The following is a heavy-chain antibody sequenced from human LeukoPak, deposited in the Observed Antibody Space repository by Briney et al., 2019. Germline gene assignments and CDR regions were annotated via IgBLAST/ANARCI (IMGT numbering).Heavy chain of an antibody. CDR3: ARDSWVGSYYYDSSGGNDAFDI. CDR1: GGSISSYY. J-gene: IGHJ3*02. Sequence: SETLSLTCTVSGGSISSYYWSWIRQPPGKGLEWIGYIYYSGSTNYHPSLKSRVTISVDTSKNQFSLKLSSVTAADTAVYYCARDSWVGSYYYDSSGGNDAFDIWGQGTMVTVSS. CDR2: IYYSGST. V-gene: IGHV4-59*01. D-gene: IGHD3-22*01.